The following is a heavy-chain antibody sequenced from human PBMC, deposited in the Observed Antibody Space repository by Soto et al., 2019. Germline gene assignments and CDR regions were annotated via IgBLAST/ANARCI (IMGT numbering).Heavy chain of an antibody. CDR3: ARDRSRGAYYDFWSGPGYYYGMDV. CDR1: GGSISSYY. V-gene: IGHV4-59*01. D-gene: IGHD3-3*01. Sequence: SETLSLTCTVSGGSISSYYWSWIRQPPGKGLEWIGYIYYSGSTNYNPSLKSRVTISVDTSKNQFSLKLSSVTAADTAVYYCARDRSRGAYYDFWSGPGYYYGMDVWGQGTTVTVSS. CDR2: IYYSGST. J-gene: IGHJ6*02.